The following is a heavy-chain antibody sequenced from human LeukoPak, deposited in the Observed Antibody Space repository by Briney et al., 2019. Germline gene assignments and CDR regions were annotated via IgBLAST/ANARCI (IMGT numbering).Heavy chain of an antibody. D-gene: IGHD3-22*01. J-gene: IGHJ4*02. Sequence: PGGSLRLSCAASGFTFSSHSMNWVRQAPGKGLEWVSSISSSSSYIYYADSVKGRFTISRDNAKNSLYLQMNSLRAEDTAVYYCARSRAWGDYYDSSCYRHFDYWGQGTLVTVCS. CDR2: ISSSSSYI. V-gene: IGHV3-21*01. CDR1: GFTFSSHS. CDR3: ARSRAWGDYYDSSCYRHFDY.